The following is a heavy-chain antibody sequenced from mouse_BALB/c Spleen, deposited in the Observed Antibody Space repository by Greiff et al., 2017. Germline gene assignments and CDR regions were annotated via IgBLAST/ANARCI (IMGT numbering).Heavy chain of an antibody. D-gene: IGHD1-1*01. Sequence: VKLMESGPGLVAPSQSLSITCTVSGFSLTGYGVNWVRQPPGKGLEWLGMIWGDGSTDYNSALKSRLSISKDNSKSQVFLKMNSLQTDDTARYYCAREDYYGSSKFAYWGQGTLVTVSA. CDR3: AREDYYGSSKFAY. CDR2: IWGDGST. V-gene: IGHV2-6-7*01. CDR1: GFSLTGYG. J-gene: IGHJ3*01.